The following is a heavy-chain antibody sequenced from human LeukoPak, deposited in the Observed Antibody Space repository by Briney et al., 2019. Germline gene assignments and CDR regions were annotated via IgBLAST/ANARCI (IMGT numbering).Heavy chain of an antibody. V-gene: IGHV3-21*01. CDR2: ISSSSSYI. D-gene: IGHD5-18*01. CDR1: GFTFSSYS. J-gene: IGHJ3*02. CDR3: ARAHTAVAPLDAFDI. Sequence: GGSLRLSCAASGFTFSSYSMNWVRQAPGKGLEWVSSISSSSSYIYYADSVKGRFTISRDNAKNSLYLQMNSLRAEDTAVYYCARAHTAVAPLDAFDIWGQGTMVTVSS.